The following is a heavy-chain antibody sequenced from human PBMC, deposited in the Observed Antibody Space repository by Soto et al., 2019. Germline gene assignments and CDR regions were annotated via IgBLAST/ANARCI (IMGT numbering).Heavy chain of an antibody. V-gene: IGHV4-31*03. CDR2: VYYSGAT. Sequence: TLSLTCTVSGDSMATGGHYYNWIRQVPGKGLEWIGYVYYSGATHYTPSLRARATISRDTSKNQFSLRLISVTAADTALYYCARDKDLQPTVWGFWGQGT. CDR1: GDSMATGGHY. J-gene: IGHJ4*02. CDR3: ARDKDLQPTVWGF. D-gene: IGHD3-16*01.